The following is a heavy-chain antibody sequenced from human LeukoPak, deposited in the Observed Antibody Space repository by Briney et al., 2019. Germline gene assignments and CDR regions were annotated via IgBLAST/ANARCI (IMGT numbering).Heavy chain of an antibody. CDR2: INHSGST. D-gene: IGHD3-16*01. V-gene: IGHV4-34*01. Sequence: SETLSLTCAVYGGSFSGYYWSWIRQPPGKGLEWIGEINHSGSTNYNPSLKSRVTISVDMSKNQFSLKLSSVTAADTAVYYCARPVGQSAFDIWGQGTMVTVSS. J-gene: IGHJ3*02. CDR1: GGSFSGYY. CDR3: ARPVGQSAFDI.